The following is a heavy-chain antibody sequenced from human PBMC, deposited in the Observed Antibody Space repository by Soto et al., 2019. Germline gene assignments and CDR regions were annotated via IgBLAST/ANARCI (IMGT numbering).Heavy chain of an antibody. J-gene: IGHJ4*02. Sequence: SETLSLTCAVYGGSFSGYYWSWIRQPPGKGLEWIGEINHSGSTNYNPSLKSRVTISVDTSKNQFSLKLSSVTAADTAVYYCAVTTTVVTRFDYWGQGTLVTGSS. V-gene: IGHV4-34*01. CDR3: AVTTTVVTRFDY. CDR2: INHSGST. CDR1: GGSFSGYY. D-gene: IGHD4-17*01.